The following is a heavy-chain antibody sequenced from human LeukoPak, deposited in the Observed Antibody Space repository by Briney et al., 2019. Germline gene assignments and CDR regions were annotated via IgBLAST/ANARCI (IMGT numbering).Heavy chain of an antibody. Sequence: TPSETLSLTCTVSGGSISSSSYYWGWIRQPPGKGLEWTGSIYYSGSTYYNPSLKSRVTISVDTSKKQFSLKLSSVTAADTAVYYCARRPRYSSSWDTFDYWGQGTLVTVSS. D-gene: IGHD6-13*01. CDR3: ARRPRYSSSWDTFDY. V-gene: IGHV4-39*01. J-gene: IGHJ4*02. CDR1: GGSISSSSYY. CDR2: IYYSGST.